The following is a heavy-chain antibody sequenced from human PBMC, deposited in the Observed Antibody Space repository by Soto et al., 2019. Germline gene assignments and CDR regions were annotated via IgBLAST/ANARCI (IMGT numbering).Heavy chain of an antibody. Sequence: QVQLVQSGAEVKKPGSSVKVSCKASGDTFSSYTISWVRPAPDQGLEWMGRTIPVLAITDYARKLQGRVTSNADTATSTVYMELSRLRSEDTAMYYCGIAREDRRYVDYGMDIWGQGTTVTVSS. CDR3: GIAREDRRYVDYGMDI. D-gene: IGHD6-13*01. CDR1: GDTFSSYT. V-gene: IGHV1-69*02. CDR2: TIPVLAIT. J-gene: IGHJ6*02.